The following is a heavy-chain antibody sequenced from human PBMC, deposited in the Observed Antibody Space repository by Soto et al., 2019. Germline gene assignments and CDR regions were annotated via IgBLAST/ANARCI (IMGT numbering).Heavy chain of an antibody. CDR2: INHSGST. CDR1: GGSFSGYY. Sequence: SETLSLTCAVYGGSFSGYYWSWIRQPPGKGLEWIGEINHSGSTNYNPSLKSRVTISVDTSKNQFSLKLSSVTAADTAVYYCARGHPQGYDFWSGHYYYYYMDVWGKGTTVTVSS. V-gene: IGHV4-34*01. D-gene: IGHD3-3*01. J-gene: IGHJ6*03. CDR3: ARGHPQGYDFWSGHYYYYYMDV.